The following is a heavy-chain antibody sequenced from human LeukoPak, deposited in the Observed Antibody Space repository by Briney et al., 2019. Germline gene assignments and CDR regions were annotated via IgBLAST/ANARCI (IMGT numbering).Heavy chain of an antibody. D-gene: IGHD2-2*01. V-gene: IGHV3-30*02. CDR2: IRYDGSNK. CDR3: AKDLVPAAISAFDI. J-gene: IGHJ3*02. CDR1: GFTFSSYG. Sequence: GGSLRLSCAASGFTFSSYGMHWVRQAPGKGLEWVAFIRYDGSNKYYGDSVKGRFTISRDNSKNTLYLQMNSLRAEDTAVYYCAKDLVPAAISAFDIWGQGTMVTVSS.